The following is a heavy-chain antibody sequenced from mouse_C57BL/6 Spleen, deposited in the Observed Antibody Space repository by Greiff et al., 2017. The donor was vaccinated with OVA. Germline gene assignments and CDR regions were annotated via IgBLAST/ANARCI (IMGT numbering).Heavy chain of an antibody. CDR3: ARSYSNYVSYFDY. Sequence: VQLKESGPELVKPGASVKMSCKASGYTFTDYNMHWVKQSHGKSLEWIGYINPNNGGTSYNQKFKGKATLTVNKSSSTAYMELRSLTSEDSAVYYCARSYSNYVSYFDYWGQGTTLTVSS. D-gene: IGHD2-5*01. CDR1: GYTFTDYN. V-gene: IGHV1-22*01. J-gene: IGHJ2*01. CDR2: INPNNGGT.